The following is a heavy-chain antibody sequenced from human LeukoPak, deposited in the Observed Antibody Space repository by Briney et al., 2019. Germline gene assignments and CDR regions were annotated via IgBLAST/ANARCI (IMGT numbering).Heavy chain of an antibody. J-gene: IGHJ6*03. Sequence: GGSLRLSCAASGFTFSDYYMSWTRQAPGKGLEWVSYISSSGSTIYYADSVKGRFTISRDNAKNSLYLQMNSLRAEDTAVYYCARKNYFYYYMDVWGKGTTVTISS. V-gene: IGHV3-11*04. CDR1: GFTFSDYY. CDR3: ARKNYFYYYMDV. CDR2: ISSSGSTI. D-gene: IGHD2/OR15-2a*01.